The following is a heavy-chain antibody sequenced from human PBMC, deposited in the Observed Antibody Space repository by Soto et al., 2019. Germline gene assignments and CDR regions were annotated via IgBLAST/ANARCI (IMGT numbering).Heavy chain of an antibody. CDR1: GFTFSRSG. D-gene: IGHD1-20*01. CDR2: LNGDGSTI. J-gene: IGHJ4*02. CDR3: ARDDNPDY. Sequence: GGSLRLSCAASGFTFSRSGMHWVRQAPGKGLIWVSRLNGDGSTIDYADSVKGRFTMSSDNAKSTVYLQMHSLRAEDTAVYYCARDDNPDYWGQGTLVTVSS. V-gene: IGHV3-74*01.